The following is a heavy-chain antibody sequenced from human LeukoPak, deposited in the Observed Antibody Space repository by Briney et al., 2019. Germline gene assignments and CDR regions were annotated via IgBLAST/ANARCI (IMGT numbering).Heavy chain of an antibody. CDR1: GFTFSSYA. Sequence: GGSLRLSCAASGFTFSSYAMSWVRQAPGKGLEWVSSISSSSSYIYYADSVKGRFTISRDNAKNSLYLQMNSLRAEDTAVYYCAYDSSGTDAFDIWGQGTMVTVSS. D-gene: IGHD3-22*01. CDR3: AYDSSGTDAFDI. J-gene: IGHJ3*02. V-gene: IGHV3-21*01. CDR2: ISSSSSYI.